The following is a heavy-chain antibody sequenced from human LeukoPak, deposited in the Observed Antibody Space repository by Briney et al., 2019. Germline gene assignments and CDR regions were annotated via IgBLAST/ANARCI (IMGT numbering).Heavy chain of an antibody. V-gene: IGHV3-7*01. J-gene: IGHJ4*02. CDR1: GFTFSSYW. CDR3: ARVEDYDILTGFDY. CDR2: IKQDESEK. Sequence: GGSLRLSCAASGFTFSSYWMSWVRQAPGKGLEWVANIKQDESEKYYVDSVKGRFTISRDNAKNSLYLQMNSLRAEDTAVYYWARVEDYDILTGFDYWGQGTLVTVSS. D-gene: IGHD3-9*01.